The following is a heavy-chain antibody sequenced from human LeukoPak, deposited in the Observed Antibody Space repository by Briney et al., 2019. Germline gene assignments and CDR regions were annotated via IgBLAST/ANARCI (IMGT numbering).Heavy chain of an antibody. CDR2: ISSSGSTI. D-gene: IGHD6-19*01. J-gene: IGHJ4*02. V-gene: IGHV3-48*03. Sequence: GGSLRLSCAAPGFTFSSYEMKWVRQAPGRGLEWVSYISSSGSTIYYADSVKGRFTISRDNAKNSLYLQMNSLRAEDTAVYYCARYRVAGTYFDYWGQGTLVTVSS. CDR3: ARYRVAGTYFDY. CDR1: GFTFSSYE.